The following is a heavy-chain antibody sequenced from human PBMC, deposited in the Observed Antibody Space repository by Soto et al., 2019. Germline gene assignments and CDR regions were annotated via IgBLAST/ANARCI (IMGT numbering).Heavy chain of an antibody. CDR1: GSTFTSYD. Sequence: ASVKVSCTASGSTFTSYDINWVRQDTGQGLEWMGWMNPNSGNTGYAQKFQGRVTMTRNTSISTAYMELSSLRSEDTAVYYCARAVSSWYYYYGMDVWGQGTTVTVSS. CDR2: MNPNSGNT. J-gene: IGHJ6*02. D-gene: IGHD6-13*01. CDR3: ARAVSSWYYYYGMDV. V-gene: IGHV1-8*01.